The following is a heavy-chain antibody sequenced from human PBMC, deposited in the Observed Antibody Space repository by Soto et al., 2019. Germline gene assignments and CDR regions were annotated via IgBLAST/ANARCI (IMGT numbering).Heavy chain of an antibody. CDR3: ARSSGGNFGIIIEGSNWFDP. J-gene: IGHJ5*02. V-gene: IGHV1-46*01. D-gene: IGHD3-3*01. CDR1: GDTFTSYY. Sequence: QVQLVQSGAEVRKPGSAVRVSCKAPGDTFTSYYLNWVRQAPGQGLEWMGVINPHGGSTKYAQKFQGRVTMTRDTSRSTVYMELRSLRSDDTAIYYCARSSGGNFGIIIEGSNWFDPWGQGTLVTVSS. CDR2: INPHGGST.